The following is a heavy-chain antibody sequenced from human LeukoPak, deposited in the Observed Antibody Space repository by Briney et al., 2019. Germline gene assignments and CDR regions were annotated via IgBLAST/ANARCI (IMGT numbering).Heavy chain of an antibody. Sequence: GGSLRLSCAASGFTFSSYSMNWVRQAPGKGLEWVSSISSSSSYIYYADSVKGRFTISRDNAKNSLYLQMNSLRAEDTAVYYCARDLPAGWAQLWPHAFDIWGQGTMVTVSS. CDR1: GFTFSSYS. J-gene: IGHJ3*02. D-gene: IGHD5-18*01. CDR2: ISSSSSYI. V-gene: IGHV3-21*01. CDR3: ARDLPAGWAQLWPHAFDI.